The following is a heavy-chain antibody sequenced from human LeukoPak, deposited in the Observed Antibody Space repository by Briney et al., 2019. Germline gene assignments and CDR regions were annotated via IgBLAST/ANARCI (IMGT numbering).Heavy chain of an antibody. CDR3: AKGSGVNCYSSFDY. D-gene: IGHD2-15*01. J-gene: IGHJ4*02. CDR2: LTGSGNST. Sequence: GGSLRLSCAASGFTFSTYAMSWVRQAPGKGLEWVSGLTGSGNSTCYANSVKGRSTISRDNSKSTLFLQMNNLRAEDTAVYYCAKGSGVNCYSSFDYWGQGTPVTVSS. V-gene: IGHV3-23*01. CDR1: GFTFSTYA.